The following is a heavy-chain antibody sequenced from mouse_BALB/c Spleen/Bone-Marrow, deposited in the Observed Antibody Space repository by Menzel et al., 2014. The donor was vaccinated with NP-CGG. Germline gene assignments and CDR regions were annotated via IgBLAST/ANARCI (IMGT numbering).Heavy chain of an antibody. CDR3: ARKDCRYDYFDN. D-gene: IGHD2-14*01. V-gene: IGHV2-4-1*01. CDR1: GFSLTSYD. CDR2: IWSGGGT. Sequence: QVQLQQSGPGLVQPSQSLSITCTVSGFSLTSYDVHWVRQSPGKGLEWLGGIWSGGGTDYAAAFISRLNITKDNAKSQVFFKMNSLQADDTAIYFCARKDCRYDYFDNWGQGTTLTDSS. J-gene: IGHJ2*01.